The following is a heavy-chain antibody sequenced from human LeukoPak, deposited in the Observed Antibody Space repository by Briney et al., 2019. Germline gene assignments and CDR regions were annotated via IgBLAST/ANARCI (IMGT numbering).Heavy chain of an antibody. CDR1: GYTFNSYG. CDR2: ISAYNGNT. D-gene: IGHD2-21*02. CDR3: ARDLAVVTAFGQHAFDI. Sequence: ASVKVSCKASGYTFNSYGFIWVRQDPGQGLEWMGWISAYNGNTNYAQKLQGRVTMTSDTSTNTAYMELRSLRSDDTAVYYCARDLAVVTAFGQHAFDIWGQGTMVTVSS. V-gene: IGHV1-18*01. J-gene: IGHJ3*02.